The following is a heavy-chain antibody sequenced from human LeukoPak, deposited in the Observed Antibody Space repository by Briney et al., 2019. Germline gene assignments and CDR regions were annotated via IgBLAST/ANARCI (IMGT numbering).Heavy chain of an antibody. Sequence: GGSLRLSCAASGFTFSSYAMHWVRQAPGKGLEWVAVISYDGSNKYYADSVKGRFTISRDNSKNTLYLQVNSLRAEDTAVYYCARGPYYYDSSGYHGKTLRYFDYWGQGTLVTVSS. D-gene: IGHD3-22*01. CDR1: GFTFSSYA. J-gene: IGHJ4*02. CDR3: ARGPYYYDSSGYHGKTLRYFDY. V-gene: IGHV3-30-3*01. CDR2: ISYDGSNK.